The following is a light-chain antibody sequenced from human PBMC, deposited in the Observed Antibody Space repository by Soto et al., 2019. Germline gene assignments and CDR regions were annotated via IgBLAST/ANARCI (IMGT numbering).Light chain of an antibody. V-gene: IGKV3-20*01. CDR3: HQYSSLPIT. CDR1: QSIATPY. J-gene: IGKJ5*01. Sequence: EVVLTQSPGTLSLSPGDRVTLSCKASQSIATPYLAWYQQTFGQSPRLLISSTSKRAPDMPDRFSGAGSGTDFTLTISRLESEDSGVYYCHQYSSLPITFGQGTRLVI. CDR2: STS.